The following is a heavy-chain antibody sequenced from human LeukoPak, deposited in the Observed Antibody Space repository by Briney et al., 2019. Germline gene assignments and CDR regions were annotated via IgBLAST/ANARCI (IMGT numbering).Heavy chain of an antibody. CDR3: VSEVVAVKWFDP. CDR2: ISNGGYTA. Sequence: PGGSLRLSCVASGFTFSSYEMNWVRQAPGMGLEWISYISNGGYTAYYASSVKGRFTVSRDDAKNTLYLQMDSLRVEDTALYYCVSEVVAVKWFDPWGQGTLVTVSS. J-gene: IGHJ5*02. D-gene: IGHD2-15*01. V-gene: IGHV3-48*03. CDR1: GFTFSSYE.